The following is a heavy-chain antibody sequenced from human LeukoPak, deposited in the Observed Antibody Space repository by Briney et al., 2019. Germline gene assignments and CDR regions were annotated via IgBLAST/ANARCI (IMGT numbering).Heavy chain of an antibody. CDR3: ADPGAGF. V-gene: IGHV3-7*01. J-gene: IGHJ4*02. Sequence: PGGSLRLSCAASGFTFSSYWMTWVRQAPGKGLEWVANIKQNGSEIDYVDSVKGRFTISRDNARNSLYLQMDSLRVGDTAMYYCADPGAGFWGQGTLVTVSS. D-gene: IGHD4-17*01. CDR1: GFTFSSYW. CDR2: IKQNGSEI.